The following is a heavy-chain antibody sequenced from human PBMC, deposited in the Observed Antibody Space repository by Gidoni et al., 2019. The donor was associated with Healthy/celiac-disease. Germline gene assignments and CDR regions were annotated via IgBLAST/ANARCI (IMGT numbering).Heavy chain of an antibody. V-gene: IGHV3-33*01. Sequence: QVQLVESGGGVVQPGRSLRLSCAASGFTFGSYGLHWVRQAPGKGLEWVAVIWYDGSNKYYADSVKGRFTISRDNSKNTLYLQMNSLRAEDTAVYYCARGRDFWSGYPYLRYFDYWGQGTLVTVSS. CDR1: GFTFGSYG. CDR3: ARGRDFWSGYPYLRYFDY. D-gene: IGHD3-3*01. J-gene: IGHJ4*02. CDR2: IWYDGSNK.